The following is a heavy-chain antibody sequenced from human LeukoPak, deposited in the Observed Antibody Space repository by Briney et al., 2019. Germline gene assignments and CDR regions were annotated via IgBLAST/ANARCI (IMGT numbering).Heavy chain of an antibody. D-gene: IGHD3-10*01. Sequence: GGSLRLSCAASGFTFSSYAMHWVRQAPGKGLEWVAVISYDGSNKYYAVSVKGRFTISRDNSKNTLYLQMNSLRAEDTAVYYCARVDGELGLNFWGQGTLVTVSS. J-gene: IGHJ4*02. CDR2: ISYDGSNK. CDR3: ARVDGELGLNF. CDR1: GFTFSSYA. V-gene: IGHV3-30-3*01.